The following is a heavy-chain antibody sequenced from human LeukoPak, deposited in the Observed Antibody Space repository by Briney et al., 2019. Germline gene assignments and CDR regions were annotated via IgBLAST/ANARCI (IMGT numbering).Heavy chain of an antibody. CDR3: ARGAWATRLGS. V-gene: IGHV4-34*01. CDR2: IYESGTA. Sequence: KPSETLSLTCAVYGESLNSYYWSWVRQPPGEGLEWIGEIYESGTAEYNPSLKSRVTISMVPSKQQFSLSLSSVTAADTAVYYCARGAWATRLGSWGLGTPVIVSS. J-gene: IGHJ4*02. D-gene: IGHD2-15*01. CDR1: GESLNSYY.